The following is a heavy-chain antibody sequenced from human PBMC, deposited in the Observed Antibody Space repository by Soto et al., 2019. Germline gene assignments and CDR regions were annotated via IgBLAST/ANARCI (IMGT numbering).Heavy chain of an antibody. CDR2: IYYSGST. CDR3: ARLVEGETSRRYDFWSGYSPTYYYYGMDV. J-gene: IGHJ6*02. CDR1: GGSISSSSYY. V-gene: IGHV4-39*01. Sequence: PSETLSLTCTVSGGSISSSSYYWGWIRQPPGKGLEWIGSIYYSGSTYYNPSLKSRVTISVDTSKNQFSLKLSSVTAADTAVYYCARLVEGETSRRYDFWSGYSPTYYYYGMDVWGQGTTVTVSS. D-gene: IGHD3-3*01.